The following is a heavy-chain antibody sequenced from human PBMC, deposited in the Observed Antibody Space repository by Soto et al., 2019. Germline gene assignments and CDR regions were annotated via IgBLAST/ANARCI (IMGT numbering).Heavy chain of an antibody. Sequence: QVQLVESGGGVVQPGRSLRLSCAASGFTFSSYGMHWVRQAPGKGLEWVAVIWYDGSNKYYADSVKGRFTISRDNSKNTLYLQMNSLRAGDTAVYYCARDRDPGGMDVWGQGTTVTVSS. V-gene: IGHV3-33*01. J-gene: IGHJ6*02. D-gene: IGHD3-16*01. CDR1: GFTFSSYG. CDR2: IWYDGSNK. CDR3: ARDRDPGGMDV.